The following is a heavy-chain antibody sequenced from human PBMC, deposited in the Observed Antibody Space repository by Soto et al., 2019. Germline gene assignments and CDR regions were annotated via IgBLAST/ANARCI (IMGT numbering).Heavy chain of an antibody. J-gene: IGHJ4*02. CDR1: GYTFTSYY. D-gene: IGHD2-21*02. CDR2: IIPSGGST. Sequence: QVQLVQSGAEVKKPGASVKVSCKASGYTFTSYYMHWVRQAPGQGLEWMGIIIPSGGSTSYAQKFQGGLNITRDMCTSTAYMELSSLRSEETAVYYGARDGPTPVVTPDYWGQGTLVTVSS. V-gene: IGHV1-46*01. CDR3: ARDGPTPVVTPDY.